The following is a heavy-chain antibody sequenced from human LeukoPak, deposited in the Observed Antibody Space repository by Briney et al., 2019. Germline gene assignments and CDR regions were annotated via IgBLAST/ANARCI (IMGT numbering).Heavy chain of an antibody. CDR2: INPSGGST. J-gene: IGHJ4*02. CDR1: GYTFTSYY. CDR3: AKEHSSGWRYFDY. D-gene: IGHD6-19*01. V-gene: IGHV1-46*01. Sequence: GASVKVSCKASGYTFTSYYMHWVRQAPGQGLEWMGIINPSGGSTSYAQKFQGRVTMTRDTSTSTVYMELSSLRSEDTALYYCAKEHSSGWRYFDYWGQGTLVTVSS.